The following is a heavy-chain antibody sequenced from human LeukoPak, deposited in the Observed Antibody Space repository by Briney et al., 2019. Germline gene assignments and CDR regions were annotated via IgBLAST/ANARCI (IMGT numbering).Heavy chain of an antibody. J-gene: IGHJ3*01. CDR2: IYYSGST. CDR1: GDSISSSSYY. Sequence: SETLSLTCTVSGDSISSSSYYWGWIRQPPGKGLEWIGNIYYSGSTYYNPSLKSRVTISVDTSKNQFSLHLSSVTAADTAVYYCAKVYSSSPQDAFDVWGQGTMVTVSS. CDR3: AKVYSSSPQDAFDV. V-gene: IGHV4-39*01. D-gene: IGHD3-22*01.